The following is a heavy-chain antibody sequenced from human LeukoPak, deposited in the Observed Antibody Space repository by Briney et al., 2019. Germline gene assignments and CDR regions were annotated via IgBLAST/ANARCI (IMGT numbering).Heavy chain of an antibody. CDR1: GASISSSSYY. CDR2: IYYSGST. V-gene: IGHV4-39*01. J-gene: IGHJ4*02. CDR3: ARLGVATPFDY. Sequence: SETLSLTCTVSGASISSSSYYWGWIRQPPGKGLQWIGSIYYSGSTYFNPSLKSRVTISGDTSKNQFSLQLSSVTAADTAVYYCARLGVATPFDYWGQGTLVTVSS. D-gene: IGHD5-12*01.